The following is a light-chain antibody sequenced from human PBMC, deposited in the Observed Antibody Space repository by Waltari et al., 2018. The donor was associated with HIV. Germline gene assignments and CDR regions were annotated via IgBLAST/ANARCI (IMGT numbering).Light chain of an antibody. V-gene: IGLV1-44*01. CDR1: RSNIRRHA. CDR2: GNN. Sequence: QPVLTQPPSASGTPVPRVIISFSCSRSNIRRHAVSVYQHLPGATPTLLIFGNNQRSSGVPDRFSGSKSATSSSLAISGLRSVDEADYSCAAWDDSLDGPVFGGGTKLTVL. CDR3: AAWDDSLDGPV. J-gene: IGLJ2*01.